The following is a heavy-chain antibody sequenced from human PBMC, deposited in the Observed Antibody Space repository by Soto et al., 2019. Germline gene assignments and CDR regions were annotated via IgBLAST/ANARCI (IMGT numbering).Heavy chain of an antibody. Sequence: PGGSLRLSWAAAGGTFDNYGRHWVRQAPGKGLEWVVVISFDGGNTVYADSVKGRFTISRDNAKNTLYLQMNSLRAEDTAVYYCAREFGGSYADAFDIWGHGTMVTVSS. CDR2: ISFDGGNT. CDR3: AREFGGSYADAFDI. J-gene: IGHJ3*02. V-gene: IGHV3-30*03. D-gene: IGHD1-26*01. CDR1: GGTFDNYG.